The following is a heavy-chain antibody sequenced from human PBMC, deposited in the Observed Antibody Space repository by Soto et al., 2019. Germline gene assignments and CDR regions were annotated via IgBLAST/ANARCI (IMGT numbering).Heavy chain of an antibody. Sequence: SETLSLTCVVSGDSISSGNWWSWVRQPPGKGLEWIGEIYHSGSINYNPSLKSRVTVSVDKSKNHFSLKLISVTAADTAVYYCARGVGSNEVLTYYFDYWGQGTLVTVSS. V-gene: IGHV4-4*02. J-gene: IGHJ4*02. CDR2: IYHSGSI. CDR3: ARGVGSNEVLTYYFDY. D-gene: IGHD3-10*01. CDR1: GDSISSGNW.